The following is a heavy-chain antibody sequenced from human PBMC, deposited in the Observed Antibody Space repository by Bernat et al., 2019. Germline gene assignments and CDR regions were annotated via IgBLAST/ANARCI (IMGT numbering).Heavy chain of an antibody. CDR1: GFTFSSYG. Sequence: QVQLVESGGGVVQPGRSLRLSCAASGFTFSSYGMHWVRQAPGKGLEWVAVISYDGSNKYYADSVKGRFTISRDNSKNTLYLQMNSLRAEDTAVYYCAKDEVSSGWFPLFDYWGQGTLVTVSS. V-gene: IGHV3-30*18. CDR3: AKDEVSSGWFPLFDY. CDR2: ISYDGSNK. D-gene: IGHD6-19*01. J-gene: IGHJ4*02.